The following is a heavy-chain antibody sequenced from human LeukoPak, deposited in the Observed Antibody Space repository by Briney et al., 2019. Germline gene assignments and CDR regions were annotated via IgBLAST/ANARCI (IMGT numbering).Heavy chain of an antibody. Sequence: PGGSLRLSCAASGFTVSSNYMTWVRQAPGKGLEWVSVIYIGGNTYYADSVKGRFTISRDNSKNTVYLQMNSLRVEDTAVYYCTSWGDTTAEYFQRWGQGTLVTVSS. V-gene: IGHV3-53*01. CDR1: GFTVSSNY. CDR2: IYIGGNT. J-gene: IGHJ1*01. D-gene: IGHD2-21*02. CDR3: TSWGDTTAEYFQR.